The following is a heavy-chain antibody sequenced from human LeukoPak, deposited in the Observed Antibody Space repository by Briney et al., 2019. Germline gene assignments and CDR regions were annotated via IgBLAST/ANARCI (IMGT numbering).Heavy chain of an antibody. CDR3: AKEIWPTVTTPGWTYFDY. CDR2: ISSGGSTI. J-gene: IGHJ4*02. CDR1: GFTFSDYY. D-gene: IGHD4-17*01. Sequence: PGGSLRLSCAASGFTFSDYYMSWIRQAPGKGLEGVSYISSGGSTIYYADSVKGRFTISRDNSRNTLYLQMNSLRAEDTAVYYCAKEIWPTVTTPGWTYFDYWGQGTLVTVSS. V-gene: IGHV3-11*04.